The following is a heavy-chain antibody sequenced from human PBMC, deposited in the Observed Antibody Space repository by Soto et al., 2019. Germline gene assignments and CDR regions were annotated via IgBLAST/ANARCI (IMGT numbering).Heavy chain of an antibody. J-gene: IGHJ6*02. D-gene: IGHD2-15*01. V-gene: IGHV1-18*04. Sequence: AASVKVSCKASGYTFTSYGISWVRQAPGQGLEWMGWISAYNGNTNYAQKLQGRVTMTTDTSTSTAYMELRSLRSDDTAVYYCARDGPDMGGYYYYGMGVWGQGTTVTVS. CDR2: ISAYNGNT. CDR3: ARDGPDMGGYYYYGMGV. CDR1: GYTFTSYG.